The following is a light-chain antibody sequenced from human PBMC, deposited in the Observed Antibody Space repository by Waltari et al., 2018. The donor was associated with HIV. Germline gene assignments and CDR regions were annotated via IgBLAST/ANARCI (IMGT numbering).Light chain of an antibody. CDR1: SSTIGSHY. Sequence: QSVLTQPPSASGTPGQRVTIPCSGSSSTIGSHYVYRYRQLPGTAPKLLIDRSNQRPSGVPDRFSGSKSGTSASLAISGLRSENEADYYCAAWDASLSVWVFGGGTKLTVL. V-gene: IGLV1-47*01. CDR3: AAWDASLSVWV. J-gene: IGLJ3*02. CDR2: RSN.